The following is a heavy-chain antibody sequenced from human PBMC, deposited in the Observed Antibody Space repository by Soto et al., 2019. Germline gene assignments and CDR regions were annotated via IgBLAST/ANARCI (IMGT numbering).Heavy chain of an antibody. Sequence: GGSLRLSCAASGFTFSNAWMTWVRQAPGKGLEWVGRINRKTDGGTTGYAAPVRGRFTISRDDSKNTLYLQMNSLRAEDTAVYYCAKDKTYDSSGYFNWFDPWGQGTLVTVSS. CDR1: GFTFSNAW. J-gene: IGHJ5*02. CDR2: INRKTDGGTT. D-gene: IGHD3-22*01. V-gene: IGHV3-15*01. CDR3: AKDKTYDSSGYFNWFDP.